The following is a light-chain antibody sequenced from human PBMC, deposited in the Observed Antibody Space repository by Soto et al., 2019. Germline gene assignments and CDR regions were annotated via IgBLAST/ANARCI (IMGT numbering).Light chain of an antibody. V-gene: IGLV2-14*03. CDR1: SSDVGGYNY. CDR2: DVN. Sequence: QSVLTQPASVSGSPGQSLTISCTGTSSDVGGYNYVSWYQQHPGKAPKLIIYDVNNRPSGVSNRFSGSKSGNTASLTISGLQAEDEADYYCSSYTTSITHVFGGGTKLTVL. J-gene: IGLJ2*01. CDR3: SSYTTSITHV.